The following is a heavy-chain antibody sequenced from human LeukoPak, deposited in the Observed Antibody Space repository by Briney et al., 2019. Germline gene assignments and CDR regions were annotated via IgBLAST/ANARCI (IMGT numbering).Heavy chain of an antibody. CDR2: ISWNSGSI. J-gene: IGHJ4*02. V-gene: IGHV3-9*01. Sequence: GGSLRLSCAASGFTFDDYAMHWVRPAPGKGLEWVSGISWNSGSIGYADSVKGRFTISRDNAKNSLYLQMNSLRAEDTALYYCAKYAYCSGGSCRGGFDYWGQGTLVTVSS. CDR3: AKYAYCSGGSCRGGFDY. D-gene: IGHD2-15*01. CDR1: GFTFDDYA.